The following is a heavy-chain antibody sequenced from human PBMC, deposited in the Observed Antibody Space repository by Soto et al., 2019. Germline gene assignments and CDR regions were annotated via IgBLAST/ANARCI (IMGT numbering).Heavy chain of an antibody. J-gene: IGHJ4*02. D-gene: IGHD3-10*01. CDR2: ISGSGGST. Sequence: EVQLLESGGGLVQPGGSLRLSCAASGFTFSSYAMSWVRQAPGKGLEWVSDISGSGGSTIYADSVKGRFTISRDNTKNTLYLQMNSLRAKDTALYYCAKCLWCGELSPFDFWGQGALVTVSS. CDR1: GFTFSSYA. V-gene: IGHV3-23*01. CDR3: AKCLWCGELSPFDF.